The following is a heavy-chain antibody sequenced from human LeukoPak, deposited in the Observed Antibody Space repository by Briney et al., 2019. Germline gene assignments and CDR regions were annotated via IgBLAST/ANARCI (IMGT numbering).Heavy chain of an antibody. Sequence: SETLSLTCAVYGGSFSGYCWSWIRQPPGKGLEWIGEINHSGSTNYNPSLKSRVTISVDTSKNQFSLKLSSVTAADTAVYYCATYSFDSSGYRLDPWGQGTRVTVSS. CDR1: GGSFSGYC. J-gene: IGHJ5*02. D-gene: IGHD3-22*01. V-gene: IGHV4-34*01. CDR3: ATYSFDSSGYRLDP. CDR2: INHSGST.